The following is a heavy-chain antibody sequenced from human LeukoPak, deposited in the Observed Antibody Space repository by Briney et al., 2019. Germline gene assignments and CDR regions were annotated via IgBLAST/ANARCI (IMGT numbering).Heavy chain of an antibody. CDR2: IWSDGTNQ. J-gene: IGHJ4*02. CDR1: GFTFNHYG. D-gene: IGHD4-11*01. Sequence: VGCLRLSCAAAGFTFNHYGMHWVRQAPGKGLEWVAGIWSDGTNQYYADSVKGRFTISRDDSGNTVYLQMNSLRPEDTGVYYCARDAQRGFDYSNSLEYWGQGTPVPVST. V-gene: IGHV3-33*01. CDR3: ARDAQRGFDYSNSLEY.